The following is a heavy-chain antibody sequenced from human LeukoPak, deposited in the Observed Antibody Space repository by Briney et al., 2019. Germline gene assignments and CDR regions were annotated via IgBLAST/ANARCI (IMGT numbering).Heavy chain of an antibody. CDR2: IYYSGST. V-gene: IGHV4-31*03. D-gene: IGHD4/OR15-4a*01. CDR3: ARDLTGDQFFDP. J-gene: IGHJ5*02. Sequence: SQTLSLTCNVSGGSISNDGYYWSWIRQHPGKGLEWLGYIYYSGSTYYNPSLKSRVTLSVDTSKSQFSLRLSSVTAADTAVYYCARDLTGDQFFDPCGQGTLVTVSS. CDR1: GGSISNDGYY.